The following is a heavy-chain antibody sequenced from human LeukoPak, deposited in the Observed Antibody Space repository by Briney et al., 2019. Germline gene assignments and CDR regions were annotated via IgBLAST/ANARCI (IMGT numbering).Heavy chain of an antibody. CDR2: TYYRSKWYN. CDR3: ARGDSYGYRY. CDR1: GDSVSSNSAA. Sequence: SQTLSLTCAISGDSVSSNSAAWNWFRQSPSRGLEWLGRTYYRSKWYNDYAASVKSRIAINADTSKNQFSLQLNSVTAAGTAVYYCARGDSYGYRYWGQGTLVTVSS. V-gene: IGHV6-1*01. D-gene: IGHD5-18*01. J-gene: IGHJ4*02.